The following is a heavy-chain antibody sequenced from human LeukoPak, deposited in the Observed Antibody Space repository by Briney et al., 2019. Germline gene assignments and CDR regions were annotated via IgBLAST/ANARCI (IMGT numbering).Heavy chain of an antibody. Sequence: SVKVSCKASGGTFSSYAISWVRQAPGQGLEWMGRIIPIFGIANYAQKFQGRVTITADKSTSTAYMELSSLRSEDTAVYYCATRIVGATSDYWGQRTLVTVSS. V-gene: IGHV1-69*04. CDR2: IIPIFGIA. D-gene: IGHD1-26*01. CDR3: ATRIVGATSDY. J-gene: IGHJ4*02. CDR1: GGTFSSYA.